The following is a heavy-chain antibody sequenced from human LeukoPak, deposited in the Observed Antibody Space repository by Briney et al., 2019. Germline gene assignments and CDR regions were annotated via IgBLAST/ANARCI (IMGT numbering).Heavy chain of an antibody. V-gene: IGHV1-69*05. J-gene: IGHJ6*03. CDR1: GGTFSSYA. D-gene: IGHD3-3*01. Sequence: SVKVSCKASGGTFSSYAISWVRQAPGQGLEWMGGIIPIFGTANYAQKLQGRVTITTDESTSTAYMELSSLRSEDTAVYYCASSSAVTIFGVVSPPYYYYYMGVWGKGTTVTVSS. CDR2: IIPIFGTA. CDR3: ASSSAVTIFGVVSPPYYYYYMGV.